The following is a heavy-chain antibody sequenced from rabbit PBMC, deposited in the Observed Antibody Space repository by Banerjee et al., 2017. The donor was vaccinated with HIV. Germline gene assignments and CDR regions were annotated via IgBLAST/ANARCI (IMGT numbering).Heavy chain of an antibody. CDR1: GIDFSDYYY. CDR3: ARNYDYTYNL. J-gene: IGHJ3*01. V-gene: IGHV1S45*01. Sequence: QQQLEESGGGLVKPGGTLTLTCKASGIDFSDYYYMCWVRQAPGKGLEWIACIDAGSSANIYYASWAKGRFTISKPSSTTVTLQMTSLTAADTATYFCARNYDYTYNLWGQGTLVTVS. CDR2: IDAGSSANI. D-gene: IGHD6-1*01.